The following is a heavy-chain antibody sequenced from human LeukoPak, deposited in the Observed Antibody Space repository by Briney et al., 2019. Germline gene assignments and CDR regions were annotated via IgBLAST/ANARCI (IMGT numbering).Heavy chain of an antibody. D-gene: IGHD6-19*01. V-gene: IGHV3-73*01. Sequence: GGSLKLSCAASGFTFSGYDRHWVRQASGKGLEWVGRITTKANRYATAYAASLKGRFTISRHDSKNTACLQMNSLRTEDTAVYYCTTYKSGQYWGQGTLVTVSS. CDR3: TTYKSGQY. J-gene: IGHJ4*02. CDR2: ITTKANRYAT. CDR1: GFTFSGYD.